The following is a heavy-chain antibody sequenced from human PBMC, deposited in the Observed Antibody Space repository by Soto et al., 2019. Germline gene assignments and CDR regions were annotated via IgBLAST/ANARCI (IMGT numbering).Heavy chain of an antibody. CDR3: SRGLAGCSSTSCQSMDV. J-gene: IGHJ6*02. V-gene: IGHV1-18*01. CDR2: ISAYNGNT. D-gene: IGHD2-2*01. CDR1: GYTFTSYG. Sequence: ASVKVSCKASGYTFTSYGISWVRQAPGQGLEWMGWISAYNGNTNYAQKLQGRVTMTTDTSTSTAYMELRSLRSDDTAVYYCSRGLAGCSSTSCQSMDVWGQGTTVTVSS.